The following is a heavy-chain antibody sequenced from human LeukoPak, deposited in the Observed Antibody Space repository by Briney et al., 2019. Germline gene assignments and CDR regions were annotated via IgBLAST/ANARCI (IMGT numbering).Heavy chain of an antibody. D-gene: IGHD3-16*01. V-gene: IGHV4-39*07. CDR2: TYYGGDT. Sequence: TSETLSLTCTVSGGSISSSSYYWGWIRRPPGKGLEWIGNTYYGGDTYYNPSLKSRVTISVDKSKNQFSLKLSSVTAADTAVYYCASALPFQLVHWGQGTLVTVSS. J-gene: IGHJ1*01. CDR1: GGSISSSSYY. CDR3: ASALPFQLVH.